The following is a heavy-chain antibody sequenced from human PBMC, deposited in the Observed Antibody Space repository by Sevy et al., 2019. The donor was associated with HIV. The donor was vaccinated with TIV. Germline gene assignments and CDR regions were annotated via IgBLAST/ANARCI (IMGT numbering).Heavy chain of an antibody. D-gene: IGHD3-16*02. CDR1: GFTFSSYG. CDR2: ISYDGSNK. Sequence: GGSLRLSCAASGFTFSSYGMHWVRQAPGKGLEWVAVISYDGSNKYYAYSVKGRFTISRDNSKNTLYLQMNSLRAEDTAVYYCAKEAYYDYVWGSYRSVAFDYWGQGTLVTVSS. CDR3: AKEAYYDYVWGSYRSVAFDY. V-gene: IGHV3-30*18. J-gene: IGHJ4*02.